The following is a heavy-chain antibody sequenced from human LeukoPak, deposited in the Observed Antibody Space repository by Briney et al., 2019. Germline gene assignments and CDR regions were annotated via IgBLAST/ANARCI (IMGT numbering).Heavy chain of an antibody. D-gene: IGHD4/OR15-4a*01. CDR2: IYSSGST. CDR1: GGSISNYY. V-gene: IGHV4-4*07. Sequence: SETLSLTCTVSGGSISNYYWSWIRQPAGKGLEWIGRIYSSGSTNYNPSLKSRVTMSVDTSKNQFSVNLTSVTAADTAVYYCVRWRGTTVLTRFDNWGQGTLVTVSS. CDR3: VRWRGTTVLTRFDN. J-gene: IGHJ4*02.